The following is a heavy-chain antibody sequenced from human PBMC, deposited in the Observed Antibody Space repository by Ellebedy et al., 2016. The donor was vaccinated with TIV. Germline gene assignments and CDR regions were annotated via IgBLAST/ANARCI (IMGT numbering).Heavy chain of an antibody. CDR3: ASKKDYYASGSANWFDP. V-gene: IGHV4-34*01. D-gene: IGHD3-10*01. CDR2: INHSGST. Sequence: MPSDTLSLTCAVHGGSFSNYYWNWIRQPPGKGLEWIGEINHSGSTNYTPSLKSRLTISLDTSTNQFSLKLSSVTDADTAVYYCASKKDYYASGSANWFDPWGQGTLVTVSS. CDR1: GGSFSNYY. J-gene: IGHJ5*02.